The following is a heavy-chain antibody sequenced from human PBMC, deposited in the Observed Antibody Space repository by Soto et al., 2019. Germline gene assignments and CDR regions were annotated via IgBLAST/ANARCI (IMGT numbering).Heavy chain of an antibody. J-gene: IGHJ6*02. CDR3: AKNVWGITIFGGMDV. D-gene: IGHD3-9*01. CDR1: GFTFSSYA. CDR2: ISGSGGST. V-gene: IGHV3-23*01. Sequence: GASLRLSCAASGFTFSSYAMSWVRQAPGKGLEWVSAISGSGGSTYYADSVKGRFTISRDNSKNTLYLQMNSLRAEDTAVYYCAKNVWGITIFGGMDVWGQGTTVTVSS.